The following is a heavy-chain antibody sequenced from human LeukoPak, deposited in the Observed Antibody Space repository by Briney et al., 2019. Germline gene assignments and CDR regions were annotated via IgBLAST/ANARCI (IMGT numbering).Heavy chain of an antibody. CDR2: FDPEDGET. CDR3: ATDPPGSSGSRVNY. J-gene: IGHJ4*02. V-gene: IGHV1-24*01. CDR1: GYTLTDLS. D-gene: IGHD6-19*01. Sequence: ASVKVSCKVSGYTLTDLSMHWVRQAPGKGLEWMGGFDPEDGETIYAQKFQGRVTMTEDTSTDTAYMELSSLRSEDTAVYYCATDPPGSSGSRVNYWGQGTLVTVSS.